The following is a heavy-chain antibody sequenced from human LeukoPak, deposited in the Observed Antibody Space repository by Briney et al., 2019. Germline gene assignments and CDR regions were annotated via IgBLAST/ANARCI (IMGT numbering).Heavy chain of an antibody. CDR1: GFTFSSYG. J-gene: IGHJ4*02. V-gene: IGHV3-49*04. CDR2: IRSKAYGGTT. Sequence: GGSLRLSCAASGFTFSSYGMHWVRQAPGKGLEWVGFIRSKAYGGTTEYAASVKGRFTISRDDSKSIAYLQMNSLKTEDTAVYYCTRHYYDSSGLDDYWGQGTLVTVSS. CDR3: TRHYYDSSGLDDY. D-gene: IGHD3-22*01.